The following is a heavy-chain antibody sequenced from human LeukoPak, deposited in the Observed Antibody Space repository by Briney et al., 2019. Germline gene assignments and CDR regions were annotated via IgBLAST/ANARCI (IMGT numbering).Heavy chain of an antibody. CDR1: GFTFTYAS. V-gene: IGHV3-15*01. J-gene: IGHJ4*02. Sequence: GGPLRLLCTASGFTFTYASIIWVRQARGKGLEWVGRIKRKIDGGITEYAAPVTGRFTNTRGDSKNTVYLQMDSLKTKDTAVYFCARLLPFDNWGQGTLVTVSP. CDR2: IKRKIDGGIT. CDR3: ARLLPFDN. D-gene: IGHD2-15*01.